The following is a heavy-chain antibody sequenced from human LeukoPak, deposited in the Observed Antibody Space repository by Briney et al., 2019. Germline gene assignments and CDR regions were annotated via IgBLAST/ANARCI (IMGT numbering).Heavy chain of an antibody. V-gene: IGHV2-5*02. CDR2: LYWDDAE. J-gene: IGHJ4*02. CDR3: VYTATFDSSGYYMLDF. Sequence: SGPTLVKPTQTLTLTCTFSGFSLTTLGVSVGWVRQPPGKALEWLALLYWDDAERYSPSLKTRLIITKDTSKNQVVLTLTNMDPADTATYYCVYTATFDSSGYYMLDFWGQGTLVSVSS. CDR1: GFSLTTLGVS. D-gene: IGHD3-22*01.